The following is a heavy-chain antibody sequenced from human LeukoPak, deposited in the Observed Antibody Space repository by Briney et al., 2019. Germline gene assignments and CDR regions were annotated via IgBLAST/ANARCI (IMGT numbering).Heavy chain of an antibody. D-gene: IGHD1-26*01. CDR2: ISSSSSYI. V-gene: IGHV3-21*01. Sequence: PGGSLRLSCAASGFTFSSYSMNWVRQAPGKGLEWVSSISSSSSYIYYADSVKGRFTISRDNAKNSQYLQMNSLRAEDTAVYYCARDTSRWELLRYYYYYGMDVWGQGTTVTVSS. J-gene: IGHJ6*02. CDR1: GFTFSSYS. CDR3: ARDTSRWELLRYYYYYGMDV.